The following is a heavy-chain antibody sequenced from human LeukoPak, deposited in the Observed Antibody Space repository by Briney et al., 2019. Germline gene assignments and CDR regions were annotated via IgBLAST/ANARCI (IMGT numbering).Heavy chain of an antibody. CDR3: AKGGGWLYYFDY. CDR1: GFTFSPFT. D-gene: IGHD4-23*01. V-gene: IGHV3-23*01. Sequence: GGSLRLSCAASGFTFSPFTMNWVRQAPGKGREWVSGISGSDSSTYYADFVKGRFTISRDNSKNTLYLQMNRLRADDPAVYYCAKGGGWLYYFDYWGQGTLVTVSS. J-gene: IGHJ4*02. CDR2: ISGSDSST.